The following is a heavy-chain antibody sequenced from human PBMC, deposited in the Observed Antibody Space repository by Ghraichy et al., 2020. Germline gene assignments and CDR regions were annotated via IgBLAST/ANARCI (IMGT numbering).Heavy chain of an antibody. CDR3: ARGVGAVAGHYYHGLDV. V-gene: IGHV3-48*04. CDR2: VSSSSNAI. Sequence: LTCAASGFTFSSYSMNWVRQAPGKGLEWISFVSSSSNAIYYADSVKGRFTISRDNAKNSLFLQMNNLRADDTALYFCARGVGAVAGHYYHGLDVWGQGTTVTVSS. J-gene: IGHJ6*02. D-gene: IGHD6-19*01. CDR1: GFTFSSYS.